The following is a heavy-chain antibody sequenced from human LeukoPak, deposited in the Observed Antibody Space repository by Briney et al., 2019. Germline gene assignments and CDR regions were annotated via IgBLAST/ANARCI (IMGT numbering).Heavy chain of an antibody. CDR3: ASMTTYCGGDCYFFDY. V-gene: IGHV3-48*04. J-gene: IGHJ4*02. D-gene: IGHD2-21*02. CDR1: GFTFSTYS. CDR2: ISGSSNLI. Sequence: GGSLRLSCAASGFTFSTYSMNWVRQAPGKGLEWVSYISGSSNLIYYTDSVKGRFTISRDNSKNSLYLQMNSLRAEDTAVYYCASMTTYCGGDCYFFDYWGQGTLVTVSS.